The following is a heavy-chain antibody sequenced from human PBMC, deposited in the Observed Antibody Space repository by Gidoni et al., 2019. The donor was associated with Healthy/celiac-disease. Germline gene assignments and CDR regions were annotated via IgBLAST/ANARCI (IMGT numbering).Heavy chain of an antibody. CDR3: ARRTYYDSSGYYHDAFDI. V-gene: IGHV3-33*01. D-gene: IGHD3-22*01. J-gene: IGHJ3*02. CDR1: GFTFSRSG. CDR2: IWYDGSNK. Sequence: QVQLVESVGGVVQPGRSLRLSCAAPGFTFSRSGMHWVRQAPGKGLEWVAVIWYDGSNKYYADSVKGRFTISRDNSKNTLYLQMNSLRAEDTAVYYCARRTYYDSSGYYHDAFDIWGQGTMVTVSS.